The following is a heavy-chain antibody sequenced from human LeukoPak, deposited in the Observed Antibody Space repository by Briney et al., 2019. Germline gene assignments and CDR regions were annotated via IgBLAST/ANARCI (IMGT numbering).Heavy chain of an antibody. CDR1: GFTFSSYS. V-gene: IGHV3-48*01. J-gene: IGHJ5*02. D-gene: IGHD3-16*01. CDR2: ISSSSSTI. CDR3: AKDDNYIRFLS. Sequence: GGSLRLSCAASGFTFSSYSMNWVRQAPGKGLEWDSYISSSSSTIYYADSVKGRFTISRDNPKNTLYLQMNSLRAEDTAVYYCAKDDNYIRFLSWGQGTLVTVSS.